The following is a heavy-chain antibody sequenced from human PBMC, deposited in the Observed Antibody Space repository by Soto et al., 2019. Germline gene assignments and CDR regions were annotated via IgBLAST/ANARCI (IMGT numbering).Heavy chain of an antibody. CDR3: AILYGYYFAY. J-gene: IGHJ4*02. D-gene: IGHD2-2*02. CDR2: INYSGST. CDR1: GGSISSYY. Sequence: VQLHESGPGLVKPSETLYLTCTDSGGSISSYYWCWIRQPPGKGLEWIGYINYSGSTDYNPSLKGPATTSADTPKNQLSLKLSSVTAADTAMYYCAILYGYYFAYWGQGTLVTVSS. V-gene: IGHV4-59*08.